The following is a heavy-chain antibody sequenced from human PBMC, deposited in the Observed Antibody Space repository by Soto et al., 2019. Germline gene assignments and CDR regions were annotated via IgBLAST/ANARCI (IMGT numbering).Heavy chain of an antibody. Sequence: EVQLVQSGAAVKKPGDSLRISCKGSQYSFTNNWIIWLRQMPGKGLEWMGRIDPSDSYTTYSPSFHGHVTMSADKSISTAYQQWSSLNASDTAMYYCARQGVATTPDFWGQGTLVTVS. CDR2: IDPSDSYT. CDR3: ARQGVATTPDF. CDR1: QYSFTNNW. V-gene: IGHV5-10-1*03. J-gene: IGHJ4*02. D-gene: IGHD2-15*01.